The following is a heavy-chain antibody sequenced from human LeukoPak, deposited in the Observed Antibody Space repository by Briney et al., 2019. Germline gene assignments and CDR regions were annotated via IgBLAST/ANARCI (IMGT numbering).Heavy chain of an antibody. CDR1: GFTFNNYG. J-gene: IGHJ3*02. D-gene: IGHD3-9*01. Sequence: GGSLRLSCAASGFTFNNYGMHWVRQAPGKGLEWVAFIRYDGRNKYYADSVKGRFTISRDNSKNTLYLQMNSLRAEDTAVYYCAKGPKRYNILTGYFVIETAFDIWGQGTMVTVSS. V-gene: IGHV3-30*02. CDR2: IRYDGRNK. CDR3: AKGPKRYNILTGYFVIETAFDI.